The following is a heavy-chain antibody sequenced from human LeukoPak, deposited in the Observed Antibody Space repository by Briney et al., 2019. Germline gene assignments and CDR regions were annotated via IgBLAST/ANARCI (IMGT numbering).Heavy chain of an antibody. CDR3: ARRWIGYNSFYFDP. Sequence: SETLSLTCTVSGGSISSGSYYWSWIQQPPGKGLEWIGYIYYSGSTNYSPSLRSRVTLSVDTSKKQFSLKLTSVTAAGTAVYYCARRWIGYNSFYFDPWGQGTLVTVSS. D-gene: IGHD5-24*01. CDR2: IYYSGST. J-gene: IGHJ5*02. V-gene: IGHV4-61*01. CDR1: GGSISSGSYY.